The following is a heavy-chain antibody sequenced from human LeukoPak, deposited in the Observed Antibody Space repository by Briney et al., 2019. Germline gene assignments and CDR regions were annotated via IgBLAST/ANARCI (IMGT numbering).Heavy chain of an antibody. CDR1: GYTFTSYD. CDR3: ARGDFYYDSSGYYYGLLYYFDY. CDR2: MNPNSGNT. Sequence: ASVKVSCKASGYTFTSYDINWVRQATGQGLEWMGWMNPNSGNTGYAQKFQGRVTMTRNTSISTAYKELSSLRSEDTAVYYCARGDFYYDSSGYYYGLLYYFDYWGQGTLVTVSS. J-gene: IGHJ4*02. D-gene: IGHD3-22*01. V-gene: IGHV1-8*01.